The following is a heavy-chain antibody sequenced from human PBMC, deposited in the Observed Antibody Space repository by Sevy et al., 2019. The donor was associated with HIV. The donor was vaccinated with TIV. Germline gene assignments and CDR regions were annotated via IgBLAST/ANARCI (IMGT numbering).Heavy chain of an antibody. CDR3: ARVPPYYYDSSGYYYFDY. CDR2: INSDGSST. D-gene: IGHD3-22*01. V-gene: IGHV3-74*01. Sequence: GGSLRLSCAASGFTFSSYWMHWVRQAPGKGLVWVSRINSDGSSTSYADSVKGRFTISRDNAKNTLYLQMYSLRAEDTAVYYCARVPPYYYDSSGYYYFDYWGQGTLVTVSS. J-gene: IGHJ4*02. CDR1: GFTFSSYW.